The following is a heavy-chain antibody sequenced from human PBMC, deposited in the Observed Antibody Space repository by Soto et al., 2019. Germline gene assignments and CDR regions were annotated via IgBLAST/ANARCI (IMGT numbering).Heavy chain of an antibody. D-gene: IGHD6-6*01. Sequence: GGSLRLSCAASGFTFSSYGMHWVRQAPGKGLEWVAVISYDGSNKYYADSVKGRFTISRDNSKNTLYLQMNSLRAEDTAVYYCAKDVAARIDYWGQGTLVTVSS. CDR1: GFTFSSYG. J-gene: IGHJ4*02. CDR3: AKDVAARIDY. V-gene: IGHV3-30*18. CDR2: ISYDGSNK.